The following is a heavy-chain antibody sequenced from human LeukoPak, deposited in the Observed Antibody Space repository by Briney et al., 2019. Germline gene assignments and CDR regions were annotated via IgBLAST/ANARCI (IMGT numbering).Heavy chain of an antibody. D-gene: IGHD5/OR15-5a*01. CDR3: LCLEATSTGLIDH. CDR1: GFTFSNVW. CDR2: VTSDGVT. J-gene: IGHJ4*02. V-gene: IGHV3-74*01. Sequence: GGSLRLSCAASGFTFSNVWLHWVRQVPGKGLVWVSRVTSDGVTSYADSVKGRFAMSRDNAKNTLHLQMDSLRVEDTAVYYCLCLEATSTGLIDHWGQGTLVTVSS.